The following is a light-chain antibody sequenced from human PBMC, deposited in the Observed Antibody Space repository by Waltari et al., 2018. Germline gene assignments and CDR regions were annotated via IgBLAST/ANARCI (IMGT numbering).Light chain of an antibody. CDR2: WAS. V-gene: IGKV4-1*01. CDR3: QQYYSSPPT. CDR1: SVLYSSNNKND. J-gene: IGKJ1*01. Sequence: SVLYSSNNKNDLTWYQQKPGQPPKLRIYWASTREAGVPDRSSGSGSGTDFTLTISSLQAEDVAVYYCQQYYSSPPTFGQGTKVEI.